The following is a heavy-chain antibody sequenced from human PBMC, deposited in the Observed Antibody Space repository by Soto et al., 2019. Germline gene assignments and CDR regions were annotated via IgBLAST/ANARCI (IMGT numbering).Heavy chain of an antibody. CDR1: GDSVSSSSVT. V-gene: IGHV6-1*01. D-gene: IGHD3-22*01. J-gene: IGHJ4*02. Sequence: SQTLSRSCAISGDSVSSSSVTWNWIRLSPSRGLEWLGRTYYRSKWYNDYAESVKSRITINPDTSKNQFSLHLNSVTPEDMAGYYCGRLIGNSWLYFWGQGTLVTVSS. CDR3: GRLIGNSWLYF. CDR2: TYYRSKWYN.